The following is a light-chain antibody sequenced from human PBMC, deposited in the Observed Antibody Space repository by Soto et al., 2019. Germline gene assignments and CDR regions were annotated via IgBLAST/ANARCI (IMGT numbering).Light chain of an antibody. V-gene: IGLV1-40*01. CDR1: SSNIGAGYD. CDR3: QSWDSSLSYV. Sequence: QSVLTQPPSVSGAPGQRVTISCTGGSSNIGAGYDVHWYQQLPGTAPKLLIYGNSNRPSGVPDRFSGSKSGTSASLAITGLQAEDEADYYCQSWDSSLSYVFGTGTQLTVL. CDR2: GNS. J-gene: IGLJ1*01.